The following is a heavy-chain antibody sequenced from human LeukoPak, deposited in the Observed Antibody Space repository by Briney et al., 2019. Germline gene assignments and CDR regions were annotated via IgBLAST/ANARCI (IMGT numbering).Heavy chain of an antibody. CDR1: GGSISSYY. Sequence: SETLSLTCTVSGGSISSYYWSWIRQPPGKGLEWIGYIHYSGSTNYNPSLKSRVTISVDTSKNQFSLKLSSVTAADTAVYYCARLRVGAYYYYYGMDVWGQGTTVTVSS. CDR3: ARLRVGAYYYYYGMDV. D-gene: IGHD1-26*01. J-gene: IGHJ6*02. CDR2: IHYSGST. V-gene: IGHV4-59*08.